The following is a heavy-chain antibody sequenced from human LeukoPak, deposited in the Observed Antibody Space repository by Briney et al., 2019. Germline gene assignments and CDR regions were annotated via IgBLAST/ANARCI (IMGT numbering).Heavy chain of an antibody. J-gene: IGHJ4*02. D-gene: IGHD1-26*01. V-gene: IGHV3-23*01. CDR2: ISGSGGIT. CDR3: AKGDTTWELPHDY. CDR1: GFTFSSYA. Sequence: GGSLRLSCAASGFTFSSYAMSWVRQTPGKGLEWVAAISGSGGITSYADSVKGRFTISRDNSKNTLYLQMNSLRAEDTAVYYCAKGDTTWELPHDYWGQGTLVTVSS.